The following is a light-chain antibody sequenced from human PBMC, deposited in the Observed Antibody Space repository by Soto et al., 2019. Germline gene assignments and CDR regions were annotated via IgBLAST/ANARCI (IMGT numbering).Light chain of an antibody. Sequence: QSALTQPASVSGSPGQSITISCTGTSSDFGDYNYVSWYQQHPGKAPKLMVWGVNNRPSGVSNRFSASKSGNTASLTISGLQAEDEADYYCSSYTTSNTWLFGGGTKLTVL. CDR1: SSDFGDYNY. V-gene: IGLV2-14*01. CDR3: SSYTTSNTWL. CDR2: GVN. J-gene: IGLJ3*02.